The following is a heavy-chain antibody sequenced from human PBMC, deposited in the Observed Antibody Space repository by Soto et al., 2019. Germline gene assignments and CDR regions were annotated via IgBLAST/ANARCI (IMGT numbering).Heavy chain of an antibody. CDR1: GFTFSSYA. Sequence: EVQLVESGGGLVQPGGSLRLSCAASGFTFSSYAMHWVRQAPGKGLEYVSAISRNGGSTYYANSVKGRFTISRDNSKNTLFLQMGSLRAEDMAVYYCARVDCSSISCYAGILDDWGQGTLVTVSS. CDR2: ISRNGGST. D-gene: IGHD2-2*01. J-gene: IGHJ4*02. CDR3: ARVDCSSISCYAGILDD. V-gene: IGHV3-64*01.